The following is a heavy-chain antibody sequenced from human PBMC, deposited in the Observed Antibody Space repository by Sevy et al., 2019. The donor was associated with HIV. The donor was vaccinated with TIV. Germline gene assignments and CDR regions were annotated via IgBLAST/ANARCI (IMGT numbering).Heavy chain of an antibody. CDR1: GFTFRSYA. V-gene: IGHV3-23*01. CDR2: IYGSGGTT. J-gene: IGHJ3*02. CDR3: AGGRYDCSGSIDAFDI. D-gene: IGHD3-22*01. Sequence: GGSLRLSCAASGFTFRSYAMNWVRQAPGKGLEWVSTIYGSGGTTYYADSVKGRFTISRDNSENTLYLQMNSLRAEDTAVYFCAGGRYDCSGSIDAFDIWGQGTMVTVSS.